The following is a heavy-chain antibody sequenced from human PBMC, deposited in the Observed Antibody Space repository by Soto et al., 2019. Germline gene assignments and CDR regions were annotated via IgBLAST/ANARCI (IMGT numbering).Heavy chain of an antibody. J-gene: IGHJ4*02. CDR2: FDPEDGET. V-gene: IGHV1-24*01. CDR1: GYTLTELS. CDR3: ATTSLGTYYLDY. D-gene: IGHD1-1*01. Sequence: GASVKVSCKVSGYTLTELSMHWVRQAPGKGLEWMGGFDPEDGETIYAQKFQGRVAMTEDTSTDTAYMELSSLRSEDTAVYYCATTSLGTYYLDYWGQGTLVTVSS.